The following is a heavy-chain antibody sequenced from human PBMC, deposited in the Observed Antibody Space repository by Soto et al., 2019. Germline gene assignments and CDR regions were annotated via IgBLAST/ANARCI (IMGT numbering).Heavy chain of an antibody. CDR1: GYPFPGFE. CDR3: ARESNHYKDFFEX. V-gene: IGHV1-3*01. CDR2: ISNAGSGNT. J-gene: IGHJ4*02. Sequence: ASVKVSCKTSGYPFPGFEVHWIRQAPGQRPEWMGGISNAGSGNTKYSPKFQERLTITGDKRATTVYMALSSLTSEDTATYYCARESNHYKDFFEXWGQGTQVTVSX. D-gene: IGHD1-1*01.